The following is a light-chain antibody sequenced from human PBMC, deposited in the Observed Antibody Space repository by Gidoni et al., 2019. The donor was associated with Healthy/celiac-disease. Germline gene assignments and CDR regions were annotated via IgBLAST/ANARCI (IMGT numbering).Light chain of an antibody. CDR3: QQRSNWLLT. Sequence: ETVLTQSPATLSLSPRVRATHSCSVSQSISSYLAWYQQKPGQAPRLLIYDASNRATGIPARFSGSGSGTDFTLTISSLEPEDFAVYYCQQRSNWLLTFGEGTKVEIK. CDR2: DAS. CDR1: QSISSY. V-gene: IGKV3-11*01. J-gene: IGKJ4*01.